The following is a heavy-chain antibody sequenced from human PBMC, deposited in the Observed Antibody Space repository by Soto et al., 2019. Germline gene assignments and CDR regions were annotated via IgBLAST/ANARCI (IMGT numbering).Heavy chain of an antibody. CDR2: TRNKANSYTT. J-gene: IGHJ4*02. Sequence: GGSLRLSCAASGFTFSDHYMDWVRQAPGKGLEWVGRTRNKANSYTTEYAASVKGRFTISRDGSKNSLYLQMNSLKTEDTAVYYCVRVSGSYYFDYWGQGSLVTVSS. V-gene: IGHV3-72*01. CDR1: GFTFSDHY. D-gene: IGHD1-26*01. CDR3: VRVSGSYYFDY.